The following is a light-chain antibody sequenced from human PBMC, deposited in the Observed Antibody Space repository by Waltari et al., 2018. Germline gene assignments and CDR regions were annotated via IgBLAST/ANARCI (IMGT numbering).Light chain of an antibody. Sequence: QSVLTQPPSASGTPGQRVPISCSGGSSTIGSTVVHWYQRFPGTAPKLLIYTSNRRPSGVPDRFSGSKSGTSASLAISGLQSEDEADYYCAAWDHSLNGPVFGGGTKLTVL. CDR3: AAWDHSLNGPV. CDR1: SSTIGSTV. CDR2: TSN. J-gene: IGLJ2*01. V-gene: IGLV1-44*01.